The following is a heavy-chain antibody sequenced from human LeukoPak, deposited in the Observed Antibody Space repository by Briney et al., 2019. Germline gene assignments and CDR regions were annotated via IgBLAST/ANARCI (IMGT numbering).Heavy chain of an antibody. CDR2: IKSKTDGGTT. V-gene: IGHV3-15*01. J-gene: IGHJ4*02. D-gene: IGHD3-16*02. CDR1: GFTFSNAW. CDR3: TTDPSDYDYVWGSYRPFDY. Sequence: GGSLRLSCAASGFTFSNAWMSWVRQAPGMGLEWVGRIKSKTDGGTTDYAAPVKGRFTISRDDSKNTLYLQMNSLKTEDTAVYYCTTDPSDYDYVWGSYRPFDYWGQGTLVTVSS.